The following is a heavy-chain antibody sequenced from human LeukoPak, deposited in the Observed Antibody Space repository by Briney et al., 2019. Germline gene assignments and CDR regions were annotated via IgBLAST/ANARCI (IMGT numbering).Heavy chain of an antibody. CDR3: AKSGDCSSTSCPFDY. CDR1: GFTFSSYA. Sequence: PGGSLRLSCAASGFTFSSYAMSWARQAPEKGLEWVSAISGSGGATYYADSVKGRFTISRDNSKNTLYLQMNSLRVEDTAVYYCAKSGDCSSTSCPFDYWGQGTLVTVSS. D-gene: IGHD2-2*01. CDR2: ISGSGGAT. J-gene: IGHJ4*02. V-gene: IGHV3-23*01.